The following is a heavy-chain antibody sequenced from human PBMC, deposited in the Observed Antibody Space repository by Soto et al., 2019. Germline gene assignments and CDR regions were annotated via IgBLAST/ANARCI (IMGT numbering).Heavy chain of an antibody. CDR2: IRSKAYGGTT. CDR3: TSDDSWDYYYGMDV. D-gene: IGHD2-21*01. CDR1: GFTFGDYA. J-gene: IGHJ6*02. Sequence: GGSLRLSCTASGFTFGDYAMSWFRQAPGKGLEWVGFIRSKAYGGTTEYAASVKGRFTISRDDSKSIAYLQMNSLKTEDTAVYYCTSDDSWDYYYGMDVWGQGTTVTVSS. V-gene: IGHV3-49*03.